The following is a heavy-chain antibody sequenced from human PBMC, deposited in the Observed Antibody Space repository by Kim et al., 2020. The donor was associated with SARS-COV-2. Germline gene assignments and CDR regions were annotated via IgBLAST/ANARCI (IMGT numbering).Heavy chain of an antibody. D-gene: IGHD3-22*01. J-gene: IGHJ4*02. V-gene: IGHV1-69*13. CDR1: GGTFSSYA. CDR2: IIPIFGTA. Sequence: SVKVSCKASGGTFSSYAISWVRQAPGQGLEWMGGIIPIFGTANYAQKFQGRVTITADESTSTAYMELSSLRSEDTAVYYCARGRSGYPIPRLDYWGQGTLVTVSS. CDR3: ARGRSGYPIPRLDY.